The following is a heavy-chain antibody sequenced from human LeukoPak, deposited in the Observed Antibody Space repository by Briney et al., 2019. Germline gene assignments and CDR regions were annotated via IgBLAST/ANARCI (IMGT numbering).Heavy chain of an antibody. CDR3: ARHRYSSSWTHPYYFDY. CDR1: GGSISGSSYY. V-gene: IGHV4-39*01. Sequence: SETLSLTCTVSGGSISGSSYYWAWIRQPPGKGLEWIGRIYYSGSTYYNPSLKSRVTISVDTSKNQFSLKLSSVTAADTAVYYCARHRYSSSWTHPYYFDYWGQGTLVTVSS. CDR2: IYYSGST. D-gene: IGHD6-13*01. J-gene: IGHJ4*02.